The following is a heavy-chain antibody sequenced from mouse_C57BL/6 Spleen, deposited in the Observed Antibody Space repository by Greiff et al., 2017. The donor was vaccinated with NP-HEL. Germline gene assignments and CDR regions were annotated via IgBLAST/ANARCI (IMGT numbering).Heavy chain of an antibody. Sequence: EVNVVESEGGLVQPGSSMKLSCTASGFTFSDYYMAWVRQVPEKGLEWVANINYDGSSTYYLDSLKSRFIISRDNAKNILYLQMSSLKSEDTATYYCARGAYGNYDAMDYWGQGTSVTVSS. V-gene: IGHV5-16*01. D-gene: IGHD2-1*01. CDR1: GFTFSDYY. CDR2: INYDGSST. J-gene: IGHJ4*01. CDR3: ARGAYGNYDAMDY.